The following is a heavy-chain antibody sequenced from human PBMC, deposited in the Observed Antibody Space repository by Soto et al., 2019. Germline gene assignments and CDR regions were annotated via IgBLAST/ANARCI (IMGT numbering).Heavy chain of an antibody. CDR3: ARVRAARHYYYYYMDV. Sequence: ASVKVSCKASGYTFTSYDINWVRQATGQGLEWMGWMNPNSGNTGYAQKFQGRVTMTRNTSISTAYMELSSLRSEDTAVYYCARVRAARHYYYYYMDVWGKGTTVTVSS. CDR1: GYTFTSYD. CDR2: MNPNSGNT. J-gene: IGHJ6*03. V-gene: IGHV1-8*01. D-gene: IGHD6-6*01.